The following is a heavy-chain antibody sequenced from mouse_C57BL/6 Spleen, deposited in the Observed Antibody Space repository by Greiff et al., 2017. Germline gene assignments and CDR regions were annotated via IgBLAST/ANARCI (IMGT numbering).Heavy chain of an antibody. Sequence: QVQLQQSGAELARPGASVKMSCKASGYTFTSYTIHWVKQRPGQGLEWIGYINPSSGYTKYNQKFKDKATLTADKSSSTAYMQLSSLTSEDSAVYYCARSYYGSYYFDYWGQGTTLTVSS. CDR1: GYTFTSYT. J-gene: IGHJ2*01. V-gene: IGHV1-4*01. CDR2: INPSSGYT. D-gene: IGHD2-9*01. CDR3: ARSYYGSYYFDY.